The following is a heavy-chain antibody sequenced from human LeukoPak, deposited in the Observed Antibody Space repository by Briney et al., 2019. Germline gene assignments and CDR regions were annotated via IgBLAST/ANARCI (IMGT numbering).Heavy chain of an antibody. J-gene: IGHJ4*02. Sequence: SQTLSLTCTVSGGSISSGSYYWSWIRQPAGKGLEWIGRIYASGSTNYNPSLKSRVTISVDTSKNQFSLKLSSVTAADTAVYYCARETYDSSGLDYWGQGTLVTVSS. D-gene: IGHD3-22*01. CDR3: ARETYDSSGLDY. CDR1: GGSISSGSYY. V-gene: IGHV4-61*02. CDR2: IYASGST.